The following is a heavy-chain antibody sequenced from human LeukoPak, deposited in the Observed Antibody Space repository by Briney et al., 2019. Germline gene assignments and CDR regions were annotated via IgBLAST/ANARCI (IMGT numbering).Heavy chain of an antibody. CDR3: ARLTMVRGVIKNIDY. J-gene: IGHJ4*02. CDR2: IYPGDSDT. V-gene: IGHV5-51*01. Sequence: LGESLKISCKGSGYSFTSYWIGWVRQMPGKGLEWMGIIYPGDSDTRYSPSFQGQVTISADKSISTAYLQWSSLKASDTAMYYCARLTMVRGVIKNIDYWGQGTLVTVSS. CDR1: GYSFTSYW. D-gene: IGHD3-10*01.